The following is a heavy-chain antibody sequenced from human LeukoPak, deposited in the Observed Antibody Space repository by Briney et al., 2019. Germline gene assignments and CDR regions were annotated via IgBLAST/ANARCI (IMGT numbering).Heavy chain of an antibody. Sequence: PSETLSLTCAVYGGSFSGYYWSWIRQPPGKGLEWIGEINHSGSTNYNPSLRSRVTISVDTSKNQFSLKLSSVTAADTAVYYCATLNSSHRAVDYWGQGTLVTVSS. CDR2: INHSGST. CDR3: ATLNSSHRAVDY. CDR1: GGSFSGYY. J-gene: IGHJ4*02. V-gene: IGHV4-34*01. D-gene: IGHD5-18*01.